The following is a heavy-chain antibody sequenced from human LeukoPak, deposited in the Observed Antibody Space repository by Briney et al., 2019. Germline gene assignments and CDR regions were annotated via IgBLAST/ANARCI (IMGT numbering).Heavy chain of an antibody. V-gene: IGHV1-2*02. Sequence: ASVKVSCKTSGYTFTDYYMHWVRQAPGQGLEWMGWINPKSGVTNSAQKFQGRVTMTRDTSISTAYMELSRLRSDDTAVYYCARNLYLGTSLPYYFYYYMDVWGKGTTVTVSS. D-gene: IGHD3-16*01. CDR2: INPKSGVT. CDR3: ARNLYLGTSLPYYFYYYMDV. J-gene: IGHJ6*03. CDR1: GYTFTDYY.